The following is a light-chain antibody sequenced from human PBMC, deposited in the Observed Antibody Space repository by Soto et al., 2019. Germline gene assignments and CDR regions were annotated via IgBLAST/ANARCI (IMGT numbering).Light chain of an antibody. Sequence: DIQLTQSPSSLSASAGDTVTITCRASQRIGSYLNCYQQKPGKAPTVLIYAATSLQSGVPSRFSGSGSGTEFTLTITSLQPEDFATYYCQQSHSVLYTFGQGTKLEIK. CDR2: AAT. V-gene: IGKV1-39*01. CDR3: QQSHSVLYT. CDR1: QRIGSY. J-gene: IGKJ2*01.